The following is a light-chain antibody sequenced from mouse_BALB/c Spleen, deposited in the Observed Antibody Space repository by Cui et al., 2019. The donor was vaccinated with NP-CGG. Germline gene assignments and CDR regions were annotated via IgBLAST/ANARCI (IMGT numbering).Light chain of an antibody. Sequence: QAVVPQASALTTPPGETVTLTCRSSTGAVTTSNYANWVQEKPDHLFTGLIGGTNNRAPGVPARFSGSLIGDKAALTITGAQTEDEAIYFCALWYSNHWVFGGGTKLTVL. CDR3: ALWYSNHWV. J-gene: IGLJ1*01. CDR2: GTN. CDR1: TGAVTTSNY. V-gene: IGLV1*01.